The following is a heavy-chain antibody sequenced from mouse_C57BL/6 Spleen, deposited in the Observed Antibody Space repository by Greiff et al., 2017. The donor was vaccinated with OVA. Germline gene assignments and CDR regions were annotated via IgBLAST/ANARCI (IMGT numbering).Heavy chain of an antibody. D-gene: IGHD2-12*01. CDR2: ISDGGSYT. CDR3: AGGESYSPFDY. V-gene: IGHV5-4*01. Sequence: EVQGVESGGGLVKPGGSLKLSCAASGFTFSSYAMSWVRQTPEKRLEWVATISDGGSYTYYPDNVKGRFTISRDNAKNNLYLQMSHLKSEDTAMYDCAGGESYSPFDYWGQGTTLTVSS. CDR1: GFTFSSYA. J-gene: IGHJ2*01.